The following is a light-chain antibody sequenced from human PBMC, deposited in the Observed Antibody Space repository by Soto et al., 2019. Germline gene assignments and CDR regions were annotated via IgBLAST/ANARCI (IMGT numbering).Light chain of an antibody. Sequence: QPASVSGSPGQSITISCTGTSSDAVSNNLVSWYQQHPGKAPKLIIYEVTKRPSGISNRFSGSTSGNTASLTISGLQAEDEADYYCCSYAGSSTFAFGGGTKLTVL. CDR1: SSDAVSNNL. CDR3: CSYAGSSTFA. CDR2: EVT. J-gene: IGLJ2*01. V-gene: IGLV2-23*02.